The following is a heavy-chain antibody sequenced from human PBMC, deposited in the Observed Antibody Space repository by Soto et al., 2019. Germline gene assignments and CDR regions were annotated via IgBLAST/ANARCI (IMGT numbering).Heavy chain of an antibody. J-gene: IGHJ5*02. D-gene: IGHD1-7*01. CDR3: ARERTGTTSNWFDP. CDR1: GYTFTSYD. Sequence: QVQLVQSGAEVKKPGASVKVSCKASGYTFTSYDITWVRQATGHGLEWKGWMNPNSGNTAYAQKFQGRVTMTRDTSISTAYMELSSLRSEDTAVYYCARERTGTTSNWFDPWGQGTLVTVSS. V-gene: IGHV1-8*01. CDR2: MNPNSGNT.